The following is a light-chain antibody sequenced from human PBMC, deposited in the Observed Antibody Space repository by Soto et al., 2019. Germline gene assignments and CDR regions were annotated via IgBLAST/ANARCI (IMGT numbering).Light chain of an antibody. CDR2: EVT. V-gene: IGLV2-14*01. Sequence: QSALTQPASVSGSPGRSITISCTGTSGDIGSYNRVSWYQQHPGKAPKLIIYEVTDRPSGVSNRFSGSKSGNTASLTISGLQAEDEAEYYCSSYTNINTRACVFGTGTRSPS. CDR1: SGDIGSYNR. J-gene: IGLJ1*01. CDR3: SSYTNINTRACV.